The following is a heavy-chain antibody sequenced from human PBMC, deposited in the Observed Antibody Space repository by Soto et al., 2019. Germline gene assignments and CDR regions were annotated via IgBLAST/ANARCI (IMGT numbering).Heavy chain of an antibody. J-gene: IGHJ4*02. D-gene: IGHD2-2*01. CDR2: FDPEDGET. V-gene: IGHV1-24*01. CDR3: ATSDIGYCSSTSCSDFDY. Sequence: GASLKVSCKFSGYTLTELSMHWVRQAPGKGLEWMGGFDPEDGETIYAQKFQGRVTMTEDTSTDTAYMELSSLRSEDTAVYYCATSDIGYCSSTSCSDFDYWGQGTLVTVSS. CDR1: GYTLTELS.